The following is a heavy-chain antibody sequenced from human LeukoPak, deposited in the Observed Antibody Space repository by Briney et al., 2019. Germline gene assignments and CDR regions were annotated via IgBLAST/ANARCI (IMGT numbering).Heavy chain of an antibody. CDR3: AKDASEQWLVFYYYYYMDV. CDR2: IRYDGSNK. J-gene: IGHJ6*03. Sequence: GGSLRLSCAASGFTFSSYGMHWVRQAPGKGLEWVAFIRYDGSNKYYADSVKGRFTISRDNSKNTLYLQMNSLRAEDTAVYYCAKDASEQWLVFYYYYYMDVWGKGTTVTISS. D-gene: IGHD6-19*01. CDR1: GFTFSSYG. V-gene: IGHV3-30*02.